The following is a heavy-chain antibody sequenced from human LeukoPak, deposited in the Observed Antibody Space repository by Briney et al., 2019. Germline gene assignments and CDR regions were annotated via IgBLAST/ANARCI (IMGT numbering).Heavy chain of an antibody. CDR1: GGSISSGGYY. Sequence: SETLSLTCTVSGGSISSGGYYWSWIHQHPGKGLEWIGYIYYSGSTYYNPSLKSRVTISVDTSKNQFSMKLSSVTAADTAVYYCARHMVRGYGYFDYWGQGTLVTVSS. V-gene: IGHV4-31*03. D-gene: IGHD3-10*01. CDR2: IYYSGST. CDR3: ARHMVRGYGYFDY. J-gene: IGHJ4*02.